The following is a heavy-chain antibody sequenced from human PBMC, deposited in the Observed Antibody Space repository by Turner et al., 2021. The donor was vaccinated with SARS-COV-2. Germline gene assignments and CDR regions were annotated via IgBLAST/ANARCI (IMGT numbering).Heavy chain of an antibody. J-gene: IGHJ4*02. Sequence: QVQLVESGGGVVQPGRSLRLSCAASGFTFSSYAMHWVRQAPGKGLEWVAVISYDGSNKYYADSVKGRFTISRDNSKNTLYLQMNSLRAEDTAVYYCARVRGGSYFGYFDYWGQGTLVTVSS. D-gene: IGHD1-26*01. V-gene: IGHV3-30*04. CDR3: ARVRGGSYFGYFDY. CDR2: ISYDGSNK. CDR1: GFTFSSYA.